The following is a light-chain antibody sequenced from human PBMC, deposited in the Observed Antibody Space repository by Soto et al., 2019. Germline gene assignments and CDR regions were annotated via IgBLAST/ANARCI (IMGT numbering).Light chain of an antibody. CDR2: EGS. CDR1: TYDVGSYNL. V-gene: IGLV2-23*01. Sequence: QSALTQSASVSGSPGQSITISCTGTTYDVGSYNLVSWYQQHPGEAPKLLIYEGSKRPSGVSNRFSGTKYNFAASLTISGLQIEDEATYYCLAYAGRSSWVFGGGTKVTVL. CDR3: LAYAGRSSWV. J-gene: IGLJ3*02.